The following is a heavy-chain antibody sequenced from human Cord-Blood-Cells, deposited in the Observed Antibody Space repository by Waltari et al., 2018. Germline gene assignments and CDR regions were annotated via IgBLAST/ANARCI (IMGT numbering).Heavy chain of an antibody. Sequence: EVQLVESGGGLVKPGGSLRLSCAASGFTFSSYSMNWVRQAPGKGLEWVSSISSSSSYIYYADSVKGRFTISRDKAKNSLYLQMNSLRAEDTAVYYCARDKYSSSWFDYWGQGTLVTVSS. CDR2: ISSSSSYI. D-gene: IGHD6-13*01. CDR3: ARDKYSSSWFDY. CDR1: GFTFSSYS. J-gene: IGHJ4*02. V-gene: IGHV3-21*01.